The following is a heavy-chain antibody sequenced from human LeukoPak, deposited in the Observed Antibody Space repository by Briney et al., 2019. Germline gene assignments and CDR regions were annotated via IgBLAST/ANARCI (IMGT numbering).Heavy chain of an antibody. Sequence: SVKVSCKASGGTFSSYAISWVRQAPGQGLEWMGGIIPIFGTANYAQKIQGRVTITADESTSTAYMELSSLRSEDTAVYYCARVLPSDVTVTTHWGQGTLVTVSS. J-gene: IGHJ4*02. CDR1: GGTFSSYA. D-gene: IGHD4-17*01. V-gene: IGHV1-69*13. CDR2: IIPIFGTA. CDR3: ARVLPSDVTVTTH.